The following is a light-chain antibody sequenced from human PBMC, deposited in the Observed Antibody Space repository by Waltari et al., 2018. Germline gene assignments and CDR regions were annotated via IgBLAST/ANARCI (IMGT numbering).Light chain of an antibody. CDR1: RRDVGGSHF. CDR3: SSHTSSSTVV. Sequence: QSALTQPASVSGSPGQSITISCTETRRDVGGSHFVSWYQHHPGKAPKLMIYDVSKRPSGVSNRFSGSKSGNTASLTISGLQAEDESDYYCSSHTSSSTVVFGGGTKLTVL. CDR2: DVS. J-gene: IGLJ2*01. V-gene: IGLV2-14*03.